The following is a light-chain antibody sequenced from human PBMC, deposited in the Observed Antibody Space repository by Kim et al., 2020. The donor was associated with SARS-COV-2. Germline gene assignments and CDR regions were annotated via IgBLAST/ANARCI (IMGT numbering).Light chain of an antibody. Sequence: EIELTQSPGTLSVSAGERATLSCRASQSVRSSYLAWYQQKPGQAPRLLIYGASSRAAGIPDRFSGSGYGIDFPLTSSRLEPEDFAVYYWQQYGSSRTFGQGNKLEI. CDR3: QQYGSSRT. J-gene: IGKJ2*02. CDR2: GAS. CDR1: QSVRSSY. V-gene: IGKV3-20*01.